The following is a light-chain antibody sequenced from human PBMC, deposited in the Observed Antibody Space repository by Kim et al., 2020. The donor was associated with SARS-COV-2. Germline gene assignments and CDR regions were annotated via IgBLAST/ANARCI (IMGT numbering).Light chain of an antibody. Sequence: ASVGDRVTITCRATQDIGNYLAWYQHRPGKAPRLLIHSASTLHSGIPSRFRGSGSGTEFTLTLSSLQPEDFATYYCHQLSSHPFTFGGGTKVDNK. CDR1: QDIGNY. J-gene: IGKJ4*01. CDR3: HQLSSHPFT. V-gene: IGKV1-9*01. CDR2: SAS.